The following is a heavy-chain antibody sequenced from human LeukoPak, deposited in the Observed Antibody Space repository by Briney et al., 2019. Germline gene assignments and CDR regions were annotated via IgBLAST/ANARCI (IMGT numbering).Heavy chain of an antibody. Sequence: PGGSLRLSCAASGIAFRSYGMHWVRQAPGKGLEWVAVISYDGSHKYYADSVKGRFSISRDNSKNTLYLQMNSLRAEDMAVYYCARSKRWLEHYWYFDLWGRGTLVTVSS. CDR2: ISYDGSHK. CDR1: GIAFRSYG. J-gene: IGHJ2*01. V-gene: IGHV3-30*03. D-gene: IGHD5-24*01. CDR3: ARSKRWLEHYWYFDL.